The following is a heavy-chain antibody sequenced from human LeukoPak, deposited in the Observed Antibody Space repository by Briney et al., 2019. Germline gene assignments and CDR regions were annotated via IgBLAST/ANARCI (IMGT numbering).Heavy chain of an antibody. D-gene: IGHD6-6*01. J-gene: IGHJ6*03. CDR3: ARWSGSVTARNYYYYMDV. CDR2: IYYSGST. V-gene: IGHV4-59*08. Sequence: SETLSLTCTVSGGSISSYYWSWIRQPPGKGLEWIGYIYYSGSTNYNPSLKSRVTISVDTSRNQFSLNLSSVTAADTAVYYCARWSGSVTARNYYYYMDVWGEGTTVTVSS. CDR1: GGSISSYY.